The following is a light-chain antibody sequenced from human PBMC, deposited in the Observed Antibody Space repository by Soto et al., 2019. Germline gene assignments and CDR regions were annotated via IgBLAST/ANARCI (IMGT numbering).Light chain of an antibody. CDR2: GNN. Sequence: QSVLTQPPSVSGAPGQRVTISCTGSSSNIGANYDVHWYQHRPGTAPKLLIFGNNNRPSGVPDRFSGSKSGTSASLAITGLQAADEGDYYCQSYDSTLSARYVFGTGTKLTVL. V-gene: IGLV1-40*01. CDR1: SSNIGANYD. CDR3: QSYDSTLSARYV. J-gene: IGLJ1*01.